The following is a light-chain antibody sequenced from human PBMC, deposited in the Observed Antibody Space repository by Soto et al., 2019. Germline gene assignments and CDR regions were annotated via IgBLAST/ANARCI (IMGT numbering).Light chain of an antibody. CDR2: LNSDGSH. J-gene: IGLJ2*01. Sequence: QLVLTQSPSASASLGASVKLTCTLSSGHSSYAIAWHQQQPEKGPRYLMKLNSDGSHSKGDGIPDRFSGSSSGAERYLTICSLQYEDEADYYCQTWGTGIQVFGGGTKLTVL. V-gene: IGLV4-69*01. CDR3: QTWGTGIQV. CDR1: SGHSSYA.